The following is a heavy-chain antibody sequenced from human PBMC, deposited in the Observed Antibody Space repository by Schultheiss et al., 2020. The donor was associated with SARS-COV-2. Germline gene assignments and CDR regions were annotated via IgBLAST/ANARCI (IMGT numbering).Heavy chain of an antibody. Sequence: GGSLRLSCAASGFTFSSYSMNWVRQAPGKGLEWVSSISSSSSYIYYADSVKGRFTISRDNAKNSLYLQMNSLRAEDTAVYYCAKDRALPVVPAAIFTGWGQGTLVTVSS. J-gene: IGHJ4*02. CDR2: ISSSSSYI. V-gene: IGHV3-21*04. CDR1: GFTFSSYS. CDR3: AKDRALPVVPAAIFTG. D-gene: IGHD2-2*01.